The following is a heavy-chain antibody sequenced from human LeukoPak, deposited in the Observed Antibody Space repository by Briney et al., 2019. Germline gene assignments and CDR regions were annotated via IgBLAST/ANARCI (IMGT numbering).Heavy chain of an antibody. D-gene: IGHD4-11*01. CDR1: GGSFSGFY. J-gene: IGHJ6*03. Sequence: KPSETLSLTCAVYGGSFSGFYWSWIRQTPGKGLEWIGEINHSGSTNYNPSLKSRVTISVDTSKIQFSLKLSSVTAADTAVYYCARTNSKKAYYYYYMDVWGKGTTVTVSS. CDR3: ARTNSKKAYYYYYMDV. V-gene: IGHV4-34*01. CDR2: INHSGST.